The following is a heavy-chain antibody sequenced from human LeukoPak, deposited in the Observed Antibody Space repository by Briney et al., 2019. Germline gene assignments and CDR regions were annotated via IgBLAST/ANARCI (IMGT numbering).Heavy chain of an antibody. CDR1: GFTFSSYA. V-gene: IGHV3-23*01. Sequence: GGTLRLFCAASGFTFSSYAMSRVRQAPGKGLEWVSSISGSGGSTYYADSVNGRFTISRDNSKNTLYLRMNSLRAEDTAVYYCARYLGSGTAFDYWGQGTLVTVSS. CDR3: ARYLGSGTAFDY. CDR2: ISGSGGST. D-gene: IGHD3-10*01. J-gene: IGHJ4*02.